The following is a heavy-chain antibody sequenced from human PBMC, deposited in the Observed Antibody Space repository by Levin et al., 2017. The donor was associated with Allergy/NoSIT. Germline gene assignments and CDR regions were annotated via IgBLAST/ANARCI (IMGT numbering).Heavy chain of an antibody. V-gene: IGHV4-59*01. Sequence: SETLSLTCTVSGGSISSYYWSWIRQPPGKGLEWIGYIYYSGSTNYNPSLKSRVTISVDTSKNQFSLKLSSVTAADTAVYYCAREHGEAYAFDIWGQGTMVTVSS. CDR2: IYYSGST. J-gene: IGHJ3*02. CDR3: AREHGEAYAFDI. CDR1: GGSISSYY.